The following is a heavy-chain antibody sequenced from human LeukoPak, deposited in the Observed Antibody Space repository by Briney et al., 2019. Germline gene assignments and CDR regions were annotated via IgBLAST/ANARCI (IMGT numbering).Heavy chain of an antibody. CDR3: AAYGESLYYYYYGMDV. J-gene: IGHJ6*02. CDR2: INPNSGGT. CDR1: GYTFTGYY. D-gene: IGHD4-17*01. Sequence: ASVKVSCKAPGYTFTGYYMHWVRQAPGQGLEWMGWINPNSGGTNYAQKFQGRVTMTRDTSISTAYMELSRLRSDDTAVYYCAAYGESLYYYYYGMDVWGQGTTVTVSS. V-gene: IGHV1-2*02.